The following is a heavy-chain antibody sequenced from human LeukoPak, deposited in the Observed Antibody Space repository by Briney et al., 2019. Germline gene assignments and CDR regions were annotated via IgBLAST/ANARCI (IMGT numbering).Heavy chain of an antibody. V-gene: IGHV3-20*04. CDR3: ARDLSPYYYGSGSYYVFYY. CDR2: INWNGGST. J-gene: IGHJ4*02. D-gene: IGHD3-10*01. Sequence: GGSLRLSCAASGFTFDDYGMSWVRHAPGKGLEWVSGINWNGGSTGYADSVKGRFTISRDNAKNSLYLQMNSLRAEDTAVYYCARDLSPYYYGSGSYYVFYYWGQGTLVTVSS. CDR1: GFTFDDYG.